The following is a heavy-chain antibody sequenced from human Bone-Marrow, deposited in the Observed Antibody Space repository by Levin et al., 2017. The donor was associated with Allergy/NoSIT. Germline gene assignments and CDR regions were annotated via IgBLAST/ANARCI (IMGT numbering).Heavy chain of an antibody. CDR2: IYHGVST. CDR1: AGSITSGGYS. V-gene: IGHV4-30-2*01. D-gene: IGHD5-18*01. Sequence: SETLSLTCAVSAGSITSGGYSWNWIRQPPGKGLEWIGYIYHGVSTYNPSLKTRVTISEDRSKNQFSLNLSSVTAADTAVYYCVRGPYSLYFDYWGPGTVVTVSS. J-gene: IGHJ4*02. CDR3: VRGPYSLYFDY.